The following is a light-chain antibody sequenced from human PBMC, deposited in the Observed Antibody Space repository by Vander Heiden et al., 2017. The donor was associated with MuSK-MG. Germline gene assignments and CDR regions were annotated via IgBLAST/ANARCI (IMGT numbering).Light chain of an antibody. CDR2: DVS. J-gene: IGKJ4*01. CDR1: QSVSSA. V-gene: IGKV3-11*01. Sequence: EIVLTQSPATLSLSPGERATLSCRASQSVSSALVWYQQKAGQAPRLLIYDVSNRATGIPARFSRSGSGTDFTLTINSLEPEDFAVYYCQQRSNWALTFGGGTKVEI. CDR3: QQRSNWALT.